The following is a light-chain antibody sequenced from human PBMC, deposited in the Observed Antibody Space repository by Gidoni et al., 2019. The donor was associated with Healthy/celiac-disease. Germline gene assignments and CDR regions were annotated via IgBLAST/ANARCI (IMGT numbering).Light chain of an antibody. CDR1: QTISTY. CDR3: QQSYSTPRT. CDR2: AAS. J-gene: IGKJ2*01. Sequence: DIQMTQSPSSLSASLGDRVTITCRASQTISTYLNWYQQKPGKAPKLLIYAASSLQSGVPSRFSGSGSGTDFTLTFSSLQPEDFATYYCQQSYSTPRTFGQXTKLEI. V-gene: IGKV1-39*01.